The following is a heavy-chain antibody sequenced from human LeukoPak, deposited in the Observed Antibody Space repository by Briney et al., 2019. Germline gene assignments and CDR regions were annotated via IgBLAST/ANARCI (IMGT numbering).Heavy chain of an antibody. CDR2: IYYSNT. Sequence: AETLSLTCTVSGGSISSYYWSWIRQPPGKGLESIGYIYYSNTNYNPSLKSRVTISVDTSKNQFSLKRSSVTAADTAVYYCARLKYGDYGLYYFDYWGQGTLVTVSS. D-gene: IGHD4-17*01. CDR1: GGSISSYY. CDR3: ARLKYGDYGLYYFDY. V-gene: IGHV4-59*08. J-gene: IGHJ4*02.